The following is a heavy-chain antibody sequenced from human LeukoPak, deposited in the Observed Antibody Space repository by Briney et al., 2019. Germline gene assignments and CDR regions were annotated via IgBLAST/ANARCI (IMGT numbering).Heavy chain of an antibody. V-gene: IGHV3-23*01. CDR3: AKDDSYCSSTTCYIDYFDF. CDR1: GFTFSSYA. J-gene: IGHJ4*02. CDR2: ISGSGGST. Sequence: GGSLRLSCAASGFTFSSYAMSWVRQAPGKGLEWVSAISGSGGSTYYADSVKGRFTISRDNSKNTLYLQMNSLRAEDTAVYFCAKDDSYCSSTTCYIDYFDFWGQGTLVTVSS. D-gene: IGHD2-2*02.